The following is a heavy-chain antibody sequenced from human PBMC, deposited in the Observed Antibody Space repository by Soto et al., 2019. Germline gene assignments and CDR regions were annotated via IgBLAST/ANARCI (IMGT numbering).Heavy chain of an antibody. CDR1: GFTFSSYC. CDR3: AKESYNRRTGFDY. D-gene: IGHD3-10*01. CDR2: INSDGSST. V-gene: IGHV3-74*01. J-gene: IGHJ4*02. Sequence: GGSLRLSCAASGFTFSSYCMHWVRQAPGKGLVWVSRINSDGSSTSYADSVKGRFTISRDNSKNTLYLQMNSLRAEDTALYYCAKESYNRRTGFDYWGQGTLVTVSS.